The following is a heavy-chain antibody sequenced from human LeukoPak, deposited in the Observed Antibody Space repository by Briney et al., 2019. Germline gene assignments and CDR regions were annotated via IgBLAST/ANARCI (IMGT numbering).Heavy chain of an antibody. CDR2: MNPNSGNT. D-gene: IGHD5-18*01. CDR1: GYTFTSYD. J-gene: IGHJ4*02. CDR3: ARDDKQRYSYGYGY. V-gene: IGHV1-8*01. Sequence: ASVKVSCKASGYTFTSYDINWVRQATGQGLEWMGWMNPNSGNTGYAQKFQGRVTMTRNTSISTAYMELSSLRSEDTAVYYCARDDKQRYSYGYGYWGQGTLVTVSS.